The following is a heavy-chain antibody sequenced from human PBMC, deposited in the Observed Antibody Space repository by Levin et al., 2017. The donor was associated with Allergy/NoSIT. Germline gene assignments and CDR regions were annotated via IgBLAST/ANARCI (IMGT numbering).Heavy chain of an antibody. CDR3: AKDTGGFGRWGFSGDFGDS. D-gene: IGHD3-10*01. J-gene: IGHJ5*02. V-gene: IGHV3-30*18. CDR1: GFTFSSYG. CDR2: ISYDGSNQ. Sequence: QAGGSLRLSCAASGFTFSSYGMSWVRQAPGKGLEWVAVISYDGSNQFYADSVRGRFTISRDNSKNTVSLQMNGLRSEDTAMYYCAKDTGGFGRWGFSGDFGDSWGQGTLVTVSS.